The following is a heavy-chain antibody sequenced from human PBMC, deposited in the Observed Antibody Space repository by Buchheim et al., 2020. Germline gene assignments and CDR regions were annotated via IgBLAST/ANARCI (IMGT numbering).Heavy chain of an antibody. Sequence: EVQLVESGGGLVKPGGSLRLSCAASGFTFSSYSMNWVRQAPGKGLEWVSSISSSSSYIYYADSVKGRFTISRDNAQNSLYLQMNSLRAEDTAVYYCARDKELSGYCSSTSCYGNWFDPWGQGTL. CDR3: ARDKELSGYCSSTSCYGNWFDP. CDR1: GFTFSSYS. D-gene: IGHD2-2*03. V-gene: IGHV3-21*01. J-gene: IGHJ5*02. CDR2: ISSSSSYI.